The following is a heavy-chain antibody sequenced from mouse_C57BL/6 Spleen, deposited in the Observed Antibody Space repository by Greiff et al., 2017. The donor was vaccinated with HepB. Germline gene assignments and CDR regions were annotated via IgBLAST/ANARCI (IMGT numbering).Heavy chain of an antibody. D-gene: IGHD2-2*01. V-gene: IGHV2-2*01. J-gene: IGHJ4*01. CDR3: ARGGYDGMDY. CDR2: IWSGGST. Sequence: VQLVESGPGLVQPSQSLSITCTVSGFSLTSYGVHWVRQSPGKGLEWLGVIWSGGSTDYNAAFISRLSISKDNSKSQVFFKMNSLQADDTAIYYCARGGYDGMDYWGQGTSVTVSS. CDR1: GFSLTSYG.